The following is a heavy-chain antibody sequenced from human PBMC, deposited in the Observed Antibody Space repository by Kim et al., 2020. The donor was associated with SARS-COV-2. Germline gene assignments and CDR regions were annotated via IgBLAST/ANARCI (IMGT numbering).Heavy chain of an antibody. Sequence: YADSVKGRFTISRDNSKNTLYLQMNSLRAEDTAVYYCARVTTSYYYYGMDVWGQGTTVTVS. J-gene: IGHJ6*02. V-gene: IGHV3-66*01. D-gene: IGHD4-4*01. CDR3: ARVTTSYYYYGMDV.